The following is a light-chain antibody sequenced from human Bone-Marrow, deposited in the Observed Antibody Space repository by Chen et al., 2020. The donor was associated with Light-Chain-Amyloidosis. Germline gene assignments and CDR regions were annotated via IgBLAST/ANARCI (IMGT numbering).Light chain of an antibody. J-gene: IGKJ1*01. V-gene: IGKV1-5*03. CDR3: QQYNSYLFTGT. Sequence: DIQMTQSPSTLSASVGDRVTITCRASQSISSWLAWYQQKPGKDPKLLIYKASSLESGVPSRFSGSGSGTEFTLTISSLQPDDFATYYCQQYNSYLFTGTFGQGTKVEIK. CDR1: QSISSW. CDR2: KAS.